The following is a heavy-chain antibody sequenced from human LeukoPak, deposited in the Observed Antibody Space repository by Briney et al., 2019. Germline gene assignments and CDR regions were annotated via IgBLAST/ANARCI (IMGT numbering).Heavy chain of an antibody. CDR3: ATSNSNGLSLFDY. CDR1: GFTSSDHY. CDR2: IRIKVNSYTT. J-gene: IGHJ4*02. V-gene: IGHV3-72*01. D-gene: IGHD6-25*01. Sequence: PGGSLRLSCVVSGFTSSDHYIDWARQAPGKGLEWVGRIRIKVNSYTTEYAASVKDRFTISRDDSKNSVWLQMNSLKTEDSAVYYCATSNSNGLSLFDYWGQGTLVTVSS.